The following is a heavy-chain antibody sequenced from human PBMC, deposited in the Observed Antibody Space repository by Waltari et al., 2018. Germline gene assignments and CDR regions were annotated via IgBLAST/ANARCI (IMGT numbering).Heavy chain of an antibody. CDR1: GFTFGTAW. CDR3: GDFTAFDY. CDR2: IKSKINGGTT. Sequence: EVQLVESGGGLVEPGGSLGVSCAGPGFTFGTAWLHWVRQAPGKGLEWVGRIKSKINGGTTEYGAPVKGRFTISRDDSKNTVYLQMNSLKTEDTGVYYCGDFTAFDYWGQGSLVTVSS. V-gene: IGHV3-15*01. J-gene: IGHJ4*02. D-gene: IGHD2-8*02.